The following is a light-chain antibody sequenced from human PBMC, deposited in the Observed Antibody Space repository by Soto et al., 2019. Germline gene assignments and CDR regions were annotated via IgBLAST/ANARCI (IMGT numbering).Light chain of an antibody. CDR3: QQRITWPST. Sequence: EIVLTQSPATLSLSPGESATLSCRASQSVSSSLAWYQQKTGQAPRLLIYDASNRATGIPARFSGSGSGTDFTLTISSLEPEDCAIYYCQQRITWPSTFGQGTKLEIK. J-gene: IGKJ2*01. CDR2: DAS. V-gene: IGKV3-11*01. CDR1: QSVSSS.